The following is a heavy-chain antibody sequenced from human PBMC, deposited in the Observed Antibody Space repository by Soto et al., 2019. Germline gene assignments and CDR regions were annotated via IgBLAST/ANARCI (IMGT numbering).Heavy chain of an antibody. J-gene: IGHJ6*02. CDR2: ISYDGSNK. Sequence: QVQLVESGGGVVQPGRSLRLSCAASGFTFSSYAMHWVRQAPGKGLEWVAVISYDGSNKYYADSVKGRFTISRDNSKNTLYLQMNSLRAEDTAVYYAAGYPYYYYGMDVWGQGGTVTVCS. D-gene: IGHD6-13*01. CDR1: GFTFSSYA. V-gene: IGHV3-30-3*01. CDR3: AGYPYYYYGMDV.